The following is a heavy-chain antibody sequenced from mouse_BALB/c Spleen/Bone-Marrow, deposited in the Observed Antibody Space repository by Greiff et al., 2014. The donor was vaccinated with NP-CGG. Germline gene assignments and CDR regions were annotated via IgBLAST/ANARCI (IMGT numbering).Heavy chain of an antibody. Sequence: VKLQESGAELVKPGASVKLSCKTSGYTFTSYWIQWVKQRPGQGLGGIGEIFPGTGTTYYNEKFKGKATLTIDTSSSTAYMQLSSLTSEDSAVYFCAREGSRLRGYFDVWGAGTTVTVSS. J-gene: IGHJ1*01. CDR1: GYTFTSYW. V-gene: IGHV1S132*01. D-gene: IGHD1-1*01. CDR2: IFPGTGTT. CDR3: AREGSRLRGYFDV.